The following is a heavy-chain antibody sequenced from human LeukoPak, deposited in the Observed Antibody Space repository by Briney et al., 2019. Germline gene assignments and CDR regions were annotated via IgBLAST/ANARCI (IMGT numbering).Heavy chain of an antibody. CDR1: GGSISSYY. J-gene: IGHJ4*02. CDR3: ARDRQNYYDSSGYFDY. CDR2: IYTSGST. D-gene: IGHD3-22*01. V-gene: IGHV4-4*07. Sequence: SETLSLTCTVSGGSISSYYWSWIRQPAGKGLEWIGRIYTSGSTNYNPSLKSRVTMSVDTSKNQFSLKLSSVTAADTAVYYCARDRQNYYDSSGYFDYWGQGTLVTVSS.